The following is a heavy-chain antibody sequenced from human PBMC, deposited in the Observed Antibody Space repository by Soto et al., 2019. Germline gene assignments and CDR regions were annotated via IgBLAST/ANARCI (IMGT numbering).Heavy chain of an antibody. V-gene: IGHV4-59*08. CDR1: GVSINNYY. Sequence: SETLSLTCTVSGVSINNYYWSWIRQSPGKGLEWIGYVYYSGTTNYNPTLKSRITILVDTSENQFSLKLTSVTAADTAVYYCARHTDDILTGNEALDIWGQGTVVTVSS. D-gene: IGHD3-9*01. CDR3: ARHTDDILTGNEALDI. J-gene: IGHJ3*02. CDR2: VYYSGTT.